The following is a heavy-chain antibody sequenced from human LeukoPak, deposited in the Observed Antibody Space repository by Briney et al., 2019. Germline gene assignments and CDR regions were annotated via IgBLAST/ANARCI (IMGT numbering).Heavy chain of an antibody. Sequence: GGSLRLSCAASEFTFTNYWMSWVRQAPGKGLEWVANIKYDGSEKFYVDSVKGRFTISRDNAMNSLFLQMNSLRAEDTAVYYCARDAYRDRYFDYWGQGTLVTVSS. CDR3: ARDAYRDRYFDY. V-gene: IGHV3-7*01. CDR1: EFTFTNYW. J-gene: IGHJ4*02. CDR2: IKYDGSEK. D-gene: IGHD4-11*01.